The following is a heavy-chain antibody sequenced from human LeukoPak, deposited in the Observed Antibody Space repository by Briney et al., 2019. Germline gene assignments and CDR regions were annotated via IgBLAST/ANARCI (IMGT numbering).Heavy chain of an antibody. V-gene: IGHV3-23*01. D-gene: IGHD1-14*01. J-gene: IGHJ4*02. CDR3: AKGPERSDRGYSDY. CDR2: IDPSGTYT. Sequence: GGSLRLSCAASGFTLRNYAMSWVRQAPGKGLEWVSGIDPSGTYTYYADSVKGRFTISRDNSKNTLYLQLNSLRAEDTAAYYCAKGPERSDRGYSDYWGQGTLVTVSS. CDR1: GFTLRNYA.